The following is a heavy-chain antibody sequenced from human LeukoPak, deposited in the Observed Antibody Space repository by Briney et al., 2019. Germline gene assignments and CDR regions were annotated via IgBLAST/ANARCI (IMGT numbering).Heavy chain of an antibody. V-gene: IGHV3-30*18. Sequence: PGRSLRLSCEASGCTFSNFGMHWVRQAPGQGLEWVAVISYDGSNKYYADSVKGRFTISRDNSKNTLYLQMNSLRAEDTAVYYSAKASLYVYYGMYFWGQGTTVTVSS. CDR1: GCTFSNFG. CDR3: AKASLYVYYGMYF. J-gene: IGHJ6*02. D-gene: IGHD3-16*02. CDR2: ISYDGSNK.